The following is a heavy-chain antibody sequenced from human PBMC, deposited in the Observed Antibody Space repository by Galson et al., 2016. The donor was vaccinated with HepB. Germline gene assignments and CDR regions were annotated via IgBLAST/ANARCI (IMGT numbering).Heavy chain of an antibody. CDR3: ARGITYSYGEAFDY. CDR2: IWYDGSNK. CDR1: GFTFSSYG. Sequence: SCAASGFTFSSYGMHWVRQAPGKGLEWVAVIWYDGSNKYYADSVKGRFTISRDNSKNTLYLQMNSLRAEDTAVYYCARGITYSYGEAFDYWGQGTLVTVSS. V-gene: IGHV3-33*01. D-gene: IGHD5-18*01. J-gene: IGHJ4*02.